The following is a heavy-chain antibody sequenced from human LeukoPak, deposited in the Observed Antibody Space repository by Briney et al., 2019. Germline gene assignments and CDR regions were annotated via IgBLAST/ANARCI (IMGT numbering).Heavy chain of an antibody. J-gene: IGHJ4*02. D-gene: IGHD5-24*01. V-gene: IGHV3-23*01. CDR2: ISGRGGDT. CDR3: AKDRGFTLRDGGMLDY. Sequence: GGSLRLSCAASGFSFSTFAMNWVRQVPGKGLEWVSGISGRGGDTYDAESVRGRFTISRDDSKNTLYLQMTSLRVEDTAIYYCAKDRGFTLRDGGMLDYCGQGTLVTVSS. CDR1: GFSFSTFA.